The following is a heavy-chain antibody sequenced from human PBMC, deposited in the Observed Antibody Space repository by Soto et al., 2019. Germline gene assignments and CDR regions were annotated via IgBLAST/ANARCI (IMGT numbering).Heavy chain of an antibody. D-gene: IGHD1-26*01. CDR3: ARRSYYPKEDYYYYGMDV. J-gene: IGHJ6*02. V-gene: IGHV5-51*01. CDR2: IYPGDSDT. Sequence: GESLKISCKGSGYSFTSYWIGWVRQMPGKGLEWMGIIYPGDSDTRYSPSFQGQVTISADKSISTAYLQWSSLKASDTAMYYCARRSYYPKEDYYYYGMDVWGQGTTVTVSS. CDR1: GYSFTSYW.